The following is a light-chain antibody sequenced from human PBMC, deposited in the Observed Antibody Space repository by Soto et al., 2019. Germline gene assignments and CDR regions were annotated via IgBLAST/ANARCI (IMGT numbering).Light chain of an antibody. CDR1: QSVSSSY. J-gene: IGKJ5*01. Sequence: EIVLTQSPGTLSLSPGERATLSCRASQSVSSSYLAWYQQKPGQAPRLLIYGASCRATGIPDRFSGSGSGTEFTLTISSLQSEDFAVYYCQQYNNGPTFGQGTRLEI. CDR2: GAS. CDR3: QQYNNGPT. V-gene: IGKV3-20*01.